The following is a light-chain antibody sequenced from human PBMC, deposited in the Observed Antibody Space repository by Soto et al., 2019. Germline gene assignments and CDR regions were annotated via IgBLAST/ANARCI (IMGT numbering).Light chain of an antibody. CDR3: CSYAGSSTVV. J-gene: IGLJ2*01. CDR2: EVS. CDR1: SSDVGSYNL. Sequence: QSVLTQPASLSGSPGQSITISCTGTSSDVGSYNLVSWYQQHPGKAPKLMIYEVSKRPSGVSNRFSGSKSGNTASLTISGLQAEDEADYYCCSYAGSSTVVFGGGTKLTVL. V-gene: IGLV2-23*02.